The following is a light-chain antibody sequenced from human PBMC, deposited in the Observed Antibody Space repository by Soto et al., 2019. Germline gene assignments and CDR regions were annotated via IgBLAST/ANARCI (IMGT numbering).Light chain of an antibody. J-gene: IGKJ5*01. CDR2: GAS. Sequence: EIVMTQSPGTLYVSRGERATLSCRASQSVSSNLAWYQQRPGQPPRLLIYGASTRATGIPARFSGSGSGTEFTLTISSLQSEDFAVYYCQQSSDWPPITFGQGTRLEVK. V-gene: IGKV3D-15*01. CDR1: QSVSSN. CDR3: QQSSDWPPIT.